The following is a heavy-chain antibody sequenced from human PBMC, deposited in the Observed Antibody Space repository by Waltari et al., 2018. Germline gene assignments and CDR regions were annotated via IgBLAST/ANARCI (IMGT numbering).Heavy chain of an antibody. CDR3: ARDHYYSKDV. Sequence: EVQLVESGGGLVQPGGSLGLSCEASGFIFSTYWMHWVRQAPGKGLVWVSRIDNGYGSGTSSADSVKGRFTISRDNAKNTLYLQMNSLRAEDTGVYYCARDHYYSKDVWGTGTTVTVSS. V-gene: IGHV3-74*01. J-gene: IGHJ6*04. CDR1: GFIFSTYW. CDR2: IDNGYGSGT.